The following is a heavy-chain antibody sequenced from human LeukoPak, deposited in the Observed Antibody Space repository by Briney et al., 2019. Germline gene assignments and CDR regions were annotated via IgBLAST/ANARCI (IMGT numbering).Heavy chain of an antibody. D-gene: IGHD5-18*01. Sequence: GGSLRLSCGAPDSNIGTYAVTWVRQVPGKGLEWVSGMSGGGLSTYYARSVKGRFTISRDNSKNTLYLQMNSLRAEDTAVYYCAKGQQLWLTDFDYWGQGTLVTVSS. V-gene: IGHV3-23*01. CDR3: AKGQQLWLTDFDY. CDR2: MSGGGLST. CDR1: DSNIGTYA. J-gene: IGHJ4*02.